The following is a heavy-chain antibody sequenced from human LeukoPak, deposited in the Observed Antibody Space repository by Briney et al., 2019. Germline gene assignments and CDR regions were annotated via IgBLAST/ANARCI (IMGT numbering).Heavy chain of an antibody. V-gene: IGHV4-30-4*01. CDR1: GGSISSGDYY. CDR3: AGGDSSGYYVFDY. CDR2: IYYSGST. D-gene: IGHD3-22*01. J-gene: IGHJ4*02. Sequence: SQTLSLTCTVSGGSISSGDYYWSWIRQPPGKGLEWIGYIYYSGSTYYNPSLKSRVTISVDTSKNQFSLKLSSVTAADTAVYYCAGGDSSGYYVFDYWGQGTLVTVSS.